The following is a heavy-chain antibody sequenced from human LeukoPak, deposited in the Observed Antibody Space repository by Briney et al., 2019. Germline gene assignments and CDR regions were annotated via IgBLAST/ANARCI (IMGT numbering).Heavy chain of an antibody. CDR3: VKTTWGSAGCFFDY. Sequence: GVPLSLSCSASGFTFSNYPMYWVRGAPGGGVEYVSAIRSIGGSTYYATSVKGRVTISRDNSKNTMYLQMSSLRAEQTAVFYCVKTTWGSAGCFFDYWGQGSLVTVSS. J-gene: IGHJ4*02. D-gene: IGHD7-27*01. CDR2: IRSIGGST. CDR1: GFTFSNYP. V-gene: IGHV3-64D*09.